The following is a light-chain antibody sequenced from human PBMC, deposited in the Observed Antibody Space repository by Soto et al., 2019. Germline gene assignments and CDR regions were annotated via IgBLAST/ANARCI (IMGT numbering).Light chain of an antibody. Sequence: EIVMTQSPATLSVSPGEGATLSYSASQGIGSTLAWYQHKPGQTPRLLIYDSSTRATVVPSRLIRRVSGTEFTLTINSLQSEDFAVYYCQRYNIWPLTVGGGTKLDIK. V-gene: IGKV3-15*01. CDR2: DSS. CDR3: QRYNIWPLT. CDR1: QGIGST. J-gene: IGKJ4*01.